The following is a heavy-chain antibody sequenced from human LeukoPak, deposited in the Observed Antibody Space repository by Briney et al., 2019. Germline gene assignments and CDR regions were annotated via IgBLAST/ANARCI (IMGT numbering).Heavy chain of an antibody. D-gene: IGHD1-1*01. CDR3: TTEFPAQHQLYYYYMDV. CDR2: IKSKTDGGTT. CDR1: GFTFSSYA. J-gene: IGHJ6*03. Sequence: PGGSLRLSCAASGFTFSSYAMSWVRQAPGKGLEWVGRIKSKTDGGTTDYAAPVKGRFTISRDDSKNTLYLQMNSLKTEDTAVYYCTTEFPAQHQLYYYYMDVWGKGTTVTVSS. V-gene: IGHV3-15*01.